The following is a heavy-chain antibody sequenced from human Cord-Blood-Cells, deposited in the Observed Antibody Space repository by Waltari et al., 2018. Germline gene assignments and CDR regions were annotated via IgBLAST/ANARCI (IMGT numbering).Heavy chain of an antibody. Sequence: QLQLQESGPGLVKPSETLSLTCTVSGGSISSSSYYWGWIRQPPGKGLEWIGGIYYSGSTYYTPSLKSRVTISVDTSKNQFSLKLSSVTAADTAVYYCAREVTGAGGYYFDYWGQGTLVTVSS. CDR1: GGSISSSSYY. D-gene: IGHD7-27*01. J-gene: IGHJ4*02. CDR3: AREVTGAGGYYFDY. V-gene: IGHV4-39*01. CDR2: IYYSGST.